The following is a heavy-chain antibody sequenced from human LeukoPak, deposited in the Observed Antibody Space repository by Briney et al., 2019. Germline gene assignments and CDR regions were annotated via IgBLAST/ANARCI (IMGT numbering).Heavy chain of an antibody. Sequence: GGSLRLSCTASGFTFSDYYMSWIRQAPGKGLEWISYITSSGTTKYYADSVRGRFTISRDNAKNSLYLQMNSPRAEDTAVYYCAELGITMIGGVWGKGTTVTISS. D-gene: IGHD3-10*02. V-gene: IGHV3-11*04. CDR2: ITSSGTTK. CDR1: GFTFSDYY. CDR3: AELGITMIGGV. J-gene: IGHJ6*04.